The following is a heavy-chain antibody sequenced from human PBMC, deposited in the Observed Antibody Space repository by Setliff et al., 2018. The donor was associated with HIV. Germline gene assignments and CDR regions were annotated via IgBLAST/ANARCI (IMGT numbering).Heavy chain of an antibody. J-gene: IGHJ5*02. Sequence: PSETLSLTCDVSGFSISSRYYWGWIRQSPGKGLEWIGNIYHTGSSYYIPSLKSRATISIDTSKNQLSLKLRSVTAADTAVYYCARIGSGWSVGWFDPWGQGTLVTVSS. CDR2: IYHTGSS. D-gene: IGHD6-13*01. CDR1: GFSISSRYY. CDR3: ARIGSGWSVGWFDP. V-gene: IGHV4-38-2*01.